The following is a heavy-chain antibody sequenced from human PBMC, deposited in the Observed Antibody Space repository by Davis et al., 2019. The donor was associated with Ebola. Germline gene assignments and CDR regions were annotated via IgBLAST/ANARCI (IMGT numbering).Heavy chain of an antibody. V-gene: IGHV1-2*06. CDR3: ARGHNYAHEY. CDR2: VILKSGAT. Sequence: ASVQVSCMASRYTFTDYNIHWLRQAPGQALEWLGRVILKSGATNYAQKFQGRVTMTRDTSISTVYMELSSLRYDDTADYYCARGHNYAHEYWGQGTLVTVSS. D-gene: IGHD4-11*01. CDR1: RYTFTDYN. J-gene: IGHJ4*02.